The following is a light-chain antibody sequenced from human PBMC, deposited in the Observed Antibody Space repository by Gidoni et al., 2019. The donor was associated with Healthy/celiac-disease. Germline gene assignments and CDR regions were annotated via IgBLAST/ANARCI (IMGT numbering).Light chain of an antibody. CDR1: QTGSSN. Sequence: EIVMTQSLATLSVSPGERATLTCRASQTGSSNLAWYQQQPGQAPRLLIYGASTRATGIPARFSGSGSGTEFTLTISSLQSEDFAVYYCQQYNNWPPYTFGQGTKLEIK. J-gene: IGKJ2*01. CDR2: GAS. V-gene: IGKV3-15*01. CDR3: QQYNNWPPYT.